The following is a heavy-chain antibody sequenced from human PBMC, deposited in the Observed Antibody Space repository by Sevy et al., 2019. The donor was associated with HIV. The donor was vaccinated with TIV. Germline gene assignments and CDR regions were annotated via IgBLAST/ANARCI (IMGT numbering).Heavy chain of an antibody. V-gene: IGHV3-23*01. CDR1: GFTLTNCA. CDR3: AGGRYDSSGSFDAFDI. Sequence: LSLTCAASGFTLTNCAMNWVRQAPGKGLEWVSTIFGARGVIYDADSLKGRFSISRDNSKNTLYLQMDSLRAEDTAVYYCAGGRYDSSGSFDAFDIWGQGTMVTVSS. J-gene: IGHJ3*02. CDR2: IFGARGVI. D-gene: IGHD3-22*01.